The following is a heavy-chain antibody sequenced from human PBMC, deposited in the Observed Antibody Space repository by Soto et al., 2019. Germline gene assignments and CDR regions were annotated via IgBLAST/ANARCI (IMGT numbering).Heavy chain of an antibody. CDR2: IYWNDDK. J-gene: IGHJ6*02. V-gene: IGHV2-5*01. Sequence: ASGPTLVNPTQTLTLTCTFSGFSLSTSGVGVGWIRQPPGKALEWLALIYWNDDKRYSPSLKSRLTITKDTSKNQVVLTMTNMDPVDTATYYCAHQPPTYYDFWSGYWNWNLPYYGMDVWGQGTTVTVSS. D-gene: IGHD3-3*01. CDR1: GFSLSTSGVG. CDR3: AHQPPTYYDFWSGYWNWNLPYYGMDV.